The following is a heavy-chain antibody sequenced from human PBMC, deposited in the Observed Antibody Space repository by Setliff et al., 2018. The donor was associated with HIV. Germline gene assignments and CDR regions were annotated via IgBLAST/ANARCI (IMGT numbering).Heavy chain of an antibody. J-gene: IGHJ6*03. CDR2: IYYSGDA. CDR1: GDSVFSGAYY. Sequence: SETLSLTCTVSGDSVFSGAYYWTWVRQHPGKGLEWIGHIYYSGDAYYNPSLKSRLIISVDTSNNQFSLKLSSVTAADTAVYFCARSPWYSSSSGDFYYMDVWGKGATVTV. V-gene: IGHV4-31*03. CDR3: ARSPWYSSSSGDFYYMDV. D-gene: IGHD6-6*01.